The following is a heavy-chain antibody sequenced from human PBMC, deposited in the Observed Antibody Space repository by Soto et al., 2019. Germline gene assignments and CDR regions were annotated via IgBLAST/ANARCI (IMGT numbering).Heavy chain of an antibody. CDR1: GGTFSSYA. CDR3: ARERPKSDYDYYGMDV. J-gene: IGHJ6*02. Sequence: QVQLVQSGAEVKKPGSSVKVSCKASGGTFSSYAISWVRQAPGQGLEWMGGIIPIFGTAHYAQKFQGRVTITAAESTSTAYMELSSLRSEDTAVYYCARERPKSDYDYYGMDVWGQGTTVTVSS. CDR2: IIPIFGTA. V-gene: IGHV1-69*12. D-gene: IGHD1-1*01.